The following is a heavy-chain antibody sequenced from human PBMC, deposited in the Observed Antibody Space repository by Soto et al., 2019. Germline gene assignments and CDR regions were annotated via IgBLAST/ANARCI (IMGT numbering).Heavy chain of an antibody. J-gene: IGHJ3*02. CDR1: RFSLSTSGMC. Sequence: GPTLVNPPQTLTLTCTFSRFSLSTSGMCVSWIRQPPGKALEWLAPIDWDDKYYSTSLKTRLTISKDTSKNQVVLTMTNMDPVDTATYYCARILLEGTIDARDAFDIWGQGTMVTVSS. D-gene: IGHD1-1*01. V-gene: IGHV2-70*01. CDR3: ARILLEGTIDARDAFDI. CDR2: IDWDDK.